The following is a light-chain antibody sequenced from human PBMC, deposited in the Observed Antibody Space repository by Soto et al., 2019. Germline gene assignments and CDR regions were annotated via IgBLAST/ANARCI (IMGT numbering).Light chain of an antibody. V-gene: IGLV1-51*02. Sequence: QSVLTQPPSVSAAPGQKVTISCSGSSSNIGNNYVSWYQQLPGTGPKLLIYENNKRPSGIPDRFSGSKSGTSATLGITGLQTGDEADYYCGTWDSSLSAGRWVFGGGTKLTVL. CDR3: GTWDSSLSAGRWV. J-gene: IGLJ3*02. CDR1: SSNIGNNY. CDR2: ENN.